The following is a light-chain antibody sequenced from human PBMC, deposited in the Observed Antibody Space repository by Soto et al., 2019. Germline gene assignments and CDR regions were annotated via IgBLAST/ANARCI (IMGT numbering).Light chain of an antibody. Sequence: QSALTQPASVSGSPGQSITISCTGTSSDIGTYNYVSWYQQHTGKAPKLMIFDVSYRPSGVSNRFSGSKSDNTASLTISGXXXXXXXDYYCNSYTGTSSRYVFGTGTKLTVL. CDR3: NSYTGTSSRYV. CDR1: SSDIGTYNY. CDR2: DVS. V-gene: IGLV2-14*03. J-gene: IGLJ1*01.